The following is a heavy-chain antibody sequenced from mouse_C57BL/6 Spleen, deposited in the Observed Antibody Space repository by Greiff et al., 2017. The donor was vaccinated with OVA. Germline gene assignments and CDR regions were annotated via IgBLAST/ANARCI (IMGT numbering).Heavy chain of an antibody. CDR3: AREGTVVASLYWYFDV. V-gene: IGHV2-9-1*01. CDR2: IWTGGGT. CDR1: GFSLTSYA. J-gene: IGHJ1*03. Sequence: VQLQQSGPGLVAPSQSLSITCTVSGFSLTSYAISWVRQPPGKGLEWLGVIWTGGGTNYNSALKSRLSISKDNSKSQVFLKMNSLQTDDTARYYCAREGTVVASLYWYFDVWGTGTTVTVSS. D-gene: IGHD1-1*01.